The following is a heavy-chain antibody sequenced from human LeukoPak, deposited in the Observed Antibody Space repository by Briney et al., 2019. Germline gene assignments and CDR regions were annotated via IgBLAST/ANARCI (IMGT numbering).Heavy chain of an antibody. CDR2: IYYSGST. J-gene: IGHJ4*02. Sequence: SETLSLTCTVSIGSLCSSSYYCGWIRQPPGKGLEWIGYIYYSGSTYYNPSLKSRVTISVDTSKNPFSLKLSSVTAADTAVYYCASALQPYYYYGSGSISYFDSWGQGTLVTVSS. CDR1: IGSLCSSSYY. D-gene: IGHD3-10*01. V-gene: IGHV4-39*01. CDR3: ASALQPYYYYGSGSISYFDS.